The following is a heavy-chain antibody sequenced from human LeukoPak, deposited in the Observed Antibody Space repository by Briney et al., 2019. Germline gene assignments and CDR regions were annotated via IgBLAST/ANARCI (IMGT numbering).Heavy chain of an antibody. D-gene: IGHD3-10*01. CDR3: ARDAITMVRGGSYYFDY. CDR1: GFTFSSYS. V-gene: IGHV3-23*01. J-gene: IGHJ4*02. Sequence: GGSLRLSCAASGFTFSSYSMNWVRQAPGKGLEWVSGITGSGGSTYYADSVKGRFTISRDNSKNTLYLQMHSLRAEDRAVYYCARDAITMVRGGSYYFDYWGQGTLVTVSS. CDR2: ITGSGGST.